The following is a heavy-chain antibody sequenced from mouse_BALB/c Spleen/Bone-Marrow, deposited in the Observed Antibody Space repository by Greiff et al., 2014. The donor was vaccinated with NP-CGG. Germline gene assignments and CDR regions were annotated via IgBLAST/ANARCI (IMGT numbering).Heavy chain of an antibody. V-gene: IGHV5-17*02. CDR3: TRDHDYDWYFDV. J-gene: IGHJ1*01. Sequence: EVKLEESGGGLVQPGGSRKLSCTASGFTFSSFGMHWVRQAPEKGLEWVAYISSDSDTIYYADTVKGRFTISRDNPKNTLFLQMTSLRSEDTAMYYCTRDHDYDWYFDVWGAGTTVTVSS. CDR2: ISSDSDTI. CDR1: GFTFSSFG. D-gene: IGHD2-4*01.